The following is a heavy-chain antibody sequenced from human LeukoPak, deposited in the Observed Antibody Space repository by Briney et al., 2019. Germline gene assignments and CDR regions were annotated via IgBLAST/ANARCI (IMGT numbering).Heavy chain of an antibody. D-gene: IGHD6-13*01. Sequence: GGALRLSYTASGFTFSAYTMHWVRQAPGEGLEWVAVISSDGSTKYYADSVKGRFTISRDNSQNTLYLQMNSLRAEDSAVYYCAREATAAAYFDYWGQGTLVTVSS. CDR3: AREATAAAYFDY. CDR1: GFTFSAYT. V-gene: IGHV3-30-3*01. J-gene: IGHJ4*02. CDR2: ISSDGSTK.